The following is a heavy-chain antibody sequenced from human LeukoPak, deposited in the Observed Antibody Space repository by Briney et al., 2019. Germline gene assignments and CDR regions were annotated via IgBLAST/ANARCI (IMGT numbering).Heavy chain of an antibody. CDR2: IYPGDSDT. V-gene: IGHV5-51*01. CDR1: GYSFTNYW. Sequence: GESLKISCKGSGYSFTNYWIGWVRQMPGKGLEWMGIIYPGDSDTRYSPSFQGQVTISADKSISTAYLQWSSLKASDTAMYYCARLTRGYRGGDCSLFDYWGQGTLVTVSS. CDR3: ARLTRGYRGGDCSLFDY. J-gene: IGHJ4*02. D-gene: IGHD2-21*02.